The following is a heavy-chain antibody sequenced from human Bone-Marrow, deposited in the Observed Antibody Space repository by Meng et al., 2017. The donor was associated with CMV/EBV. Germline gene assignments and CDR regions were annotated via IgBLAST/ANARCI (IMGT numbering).Heavy chain of an antibody. CDR1: GFTFSSYW. CDR3: ARDRTPRTAYCSSTSCYYRYYYGMDV. V-gene: IGHV3-21*01. Sequence: GESLKISCAASGFTFSSYWMHWVRQAPGKGLEWVSSISSSSSYIYYADSVKGRFTISRDNAKNSLYLQMNSLRAEDTAVYYCARDRTPRTAYCSSTSCYYRYYYGMDVWGQGTTVTVSS. J-gene: IGHJ6*02. CDR2: ISSSSSYI. D-gene: IGHD2-2*01.